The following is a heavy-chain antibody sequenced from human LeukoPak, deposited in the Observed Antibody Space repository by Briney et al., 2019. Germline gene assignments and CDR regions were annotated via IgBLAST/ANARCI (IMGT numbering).Heavy chain of an antibody. CDR2: IYYSGST. CDR3: ARVPGSGWYYFDY. CDR1: GGSISSYY. D-gene: IGHD6-19*01. V-gene: IGHV4-59*01. J-gene: IGHJ4*02. Sequence: SETLSPTCTVSGGSISSYYWSWIRQPPGKGLEWIGYIYYSGSTNYNPSLKSRVTISVDTSKNQFSLKLSSVTAADTAVYYCARVPGSGWYYFDYWGQGTLVTVSS.